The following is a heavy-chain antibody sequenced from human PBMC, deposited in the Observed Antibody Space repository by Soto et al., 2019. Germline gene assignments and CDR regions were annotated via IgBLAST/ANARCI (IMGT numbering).Heavy chain of an antibody. D-gene: IGHD2-21*01. CDR2: IYYSGST. CDR3: AREAPTSLSYCGGDCYSD. CDR1: GCSSSSGGYY. J-gene: IGHJ4*02. V-gene: IGHV4-31*03. Sequence: QVQLQESGPGLVKPSQTLSLTCTVSGCSSSSGGYYWSWIRQHPGKGLEWIGYIYYSGSTYYNPTLKSRVTISVDTAKHQFSLKLSSVTDSDTAVYYCAREAPTSLSYCGGDCYSDWGQGTMVTVSS.